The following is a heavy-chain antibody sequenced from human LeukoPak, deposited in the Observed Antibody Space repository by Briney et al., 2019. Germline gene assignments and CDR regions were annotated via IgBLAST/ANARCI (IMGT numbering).Heavy chain of an antibody. J-gene: IGHJ4*02. CDR1: GGSISSYY. V-gene: IGHV4-59*01. D-gene: IGHD2-2*01. Sequence: PSETPSLTCTVSGGSISSYYWSWIRQPPGKGLEWIGYIYYSGSTNYNPSLKSRVTISVDTSKNQFSLKLGSVSAADTAAYYCARARVVPAALDYWGRGTLVTVSS. CDR2: IYYSGST. CDR3: ARARVVPAALDY.